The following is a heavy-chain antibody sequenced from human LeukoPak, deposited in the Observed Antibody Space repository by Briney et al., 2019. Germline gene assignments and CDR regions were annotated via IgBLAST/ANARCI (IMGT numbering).Heavy chain of an antibody. CDR3: TTDNYSMIFDY. Sequence: GGSLRLSCAASGFTFSSSAMSWVRQAPGKGLEWVGRIKSKTDGGTTDYAAPVKGRFTISRDDSKNTLYLQMNSLKTEDTAVYYCTTDNYSMIFDYWGQGTLVTVSS. J-gene: IGHJ4*02. CDR2: IKSKTDGGTT. CDR1: GFTFSSSA. D-gene: IGHD4-11*01. V-gene: IGHV3-15*01.